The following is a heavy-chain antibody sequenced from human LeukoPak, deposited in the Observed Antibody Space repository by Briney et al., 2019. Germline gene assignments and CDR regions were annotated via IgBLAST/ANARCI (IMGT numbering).Heavy chain of an antibody. CDR1: GGTYSSYA. Sequence: ASVKVSCKASGGTYSSYAISWVRQAPGQGLEWMGGIIPIFGTANYAQKFQGRVTITTDESTSTAYMELSSLRSEDTAVYYCARTAAALLQPFDYWGQGTLVTVSS. D-gene: IGHD3-10*01. CDR3: ARTAAALLQPFDY. CDR2: IIPIFGTA. V-gene: IGHV1-69*05. J-gene: IGHJ4*02.